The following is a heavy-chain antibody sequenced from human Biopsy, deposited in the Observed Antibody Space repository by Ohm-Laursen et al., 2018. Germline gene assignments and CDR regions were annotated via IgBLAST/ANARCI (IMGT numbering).Heavy chain of an antibody. D-gene: IGHD1/OR15-1a*01. V-gene: IGHV3-48*01. J-gene: IGHJ4*02. Sequence: GSLRLSRTASGFTFSSYSMNWVRQAPGKGLEWVSFISSGSSPIYYADSVKGRFTISRDDAKNSLYLQMNSLRAEDTAVYYCARGRTGGWGQGTLVTVSS. CDR3: ARGRTGG. CDR2: ISSGSSPI. CDR1: GFTFSSYS.